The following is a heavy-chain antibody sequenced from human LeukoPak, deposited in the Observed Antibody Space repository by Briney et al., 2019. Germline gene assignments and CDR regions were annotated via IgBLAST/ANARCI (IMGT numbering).Heavy chain of an antibody. D-gene: IGHD3-9*01. CDR1: GGSISSYY. Sequence: PPETLSLTCTVSGGSISSYYWSWIRQIPGKGLEWIGYIYYTGTTNYNPLFESRATISVDTSKNQFSLKLTSVTAADTAVYFCARGEDFERYYLAYWGQGTLVTVSS. V-gene: IGHV4-59*01. J-gene: IGHJ4*02. CDR2: IYYTGTT. CDR3: ARGEDFERYYLAY.